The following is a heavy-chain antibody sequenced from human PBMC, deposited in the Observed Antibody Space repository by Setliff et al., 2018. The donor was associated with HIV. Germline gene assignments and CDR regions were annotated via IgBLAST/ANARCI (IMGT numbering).Heavy chain of an antibody. CDR3: ARVGQWLADY. J-gene: IGHJ4*02. Sequence: PGGSLRLSCAASGFIFSNYAIHWVRQAPGKGLEWVAVILSDGNNKYYADSVKGRFTISRDNAKNSLYLQMNSLRAEDTAVYYCARVGQWLADYWGQGTLVTVSS. CDR1: GFIFSNYA. V-gene: IGHV3-30-3*01. D-gene: IGHD6-19*01. CDR2: ILSDGNNK.